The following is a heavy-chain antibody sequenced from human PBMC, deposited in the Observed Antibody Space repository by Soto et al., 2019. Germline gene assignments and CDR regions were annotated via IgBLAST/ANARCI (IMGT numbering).Heavy chain of an antibody. CDR3: ARRPPNHSGSYSIENWFDP. D-gene: IGHD1-26*01. CDR1: GGTFSSYA. Sequence: QVQLVQSGAEVKKPGSSVKVSCKASGGTFSSYAISWVRQAPGQGLEWMGGIIPIFGTANYAQKFQGRVTITADKSTSTAYMELSSLRSEDTAVYYCARRPPNHSGSYSIENWFDPWGQGTLVTVSS. J-gene: IGHJ5*02. CDR2: IIPIFGTA. V-gene: IGHV1-69*06.